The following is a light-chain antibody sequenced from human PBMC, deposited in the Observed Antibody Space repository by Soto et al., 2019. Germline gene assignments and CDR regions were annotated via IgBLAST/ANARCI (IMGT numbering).Light chain of an antibody. CDR3: QQYNNWPPWT. Sequence: ILMTQSPATLSVSPGERATLSCRASQSVSNNLAWYQQKPGQAPSLLIYDASPWATGIPARFSGSGSGTEFTLTSSGLQAEDFAVYYCQQYNNWPPWTSGQGTKVEIK. CDR1: QSVSNN. V-gene: IGKV3-15*01. CDR2: DAS. J-gene: IGKJ1*01.